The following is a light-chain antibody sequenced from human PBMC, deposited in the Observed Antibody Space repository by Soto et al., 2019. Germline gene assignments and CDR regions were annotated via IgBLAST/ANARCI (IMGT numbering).Light chain of an antibody. CDR1: ESLFGF. CDR3: QSYNDWPFA. V-gene: IGKV3-15*01. CDR2: GVS. J-gene: IGKJ2*01. Sequence: DIVLTQSPATLSVSPGDTVTLSCRASESLFGFLAWYQQKPGQAPRLLMYGVSTRATGIPARFSGGGSATDFTHTISSLQSEDSALYFCQSYNDWPFASGLGTRLEI.